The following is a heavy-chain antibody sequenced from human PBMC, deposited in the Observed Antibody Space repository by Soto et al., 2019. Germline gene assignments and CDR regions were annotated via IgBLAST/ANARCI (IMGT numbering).Heavy chain of an antibody. CDR3: ARVLSSGYPRDYFDY. D-gene: IGHD3-22*01. J-gene: IGHJ4*02. CDR2: IYPSGTT. Sequence: QLQLQESGSGLVKPSQTLSLTCAVSGGSISSGDYSWSWIRQPPGKGLEWIGYIYPSGTTYYNPSIKSRVTMSVDRSKNQFSLKVTSVTAADTAVYYCARVLSSGYPRDYFDYWGQGTLVTVSS. CDR1: GGSISSGDYS. V-gene: IGHV4-30-2*01.